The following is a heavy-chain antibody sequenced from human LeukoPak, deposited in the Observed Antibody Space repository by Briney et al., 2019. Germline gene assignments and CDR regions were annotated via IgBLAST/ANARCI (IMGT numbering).Heavy chain of an antibody. CDR2: INYSGRT. CDR3: ARDIDDVGAFFDF. D-gene: IGHD1-26*01. Sequence: SETLSLTCAVSGGSISSSNWWSWVRHPPGKGLEWIASINYSGRTYYNPSLNSRLIISVDTANRQFSLKLTSVTAADTAVYFCARDIDDVGAFFDFWGQGTMVTVSS. J-gene: IGHJ4*02. V-gene: IGHV4-4*02. CDR1: GGSISSSNW.